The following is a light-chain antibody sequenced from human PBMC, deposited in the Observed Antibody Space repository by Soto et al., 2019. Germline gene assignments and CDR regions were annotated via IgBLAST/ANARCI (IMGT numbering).Light chain of an antibody. CDR1: SSDVGGYHY. J-gene: IGLJ1*01. CDR2: DVS. CDR3: TSYTISSTYV. Sequence: QAVLTQPASVSESPGQSITISCPGTSSDVGGYHYVSWYQQHPGKAPKRIIYDVSDRPSGVSNRFSGSKSGNSASLTISGLQTDDEADYYCTSYTISSTYVFGTGTKVTVL. V-gene: IGLV2-14*03.